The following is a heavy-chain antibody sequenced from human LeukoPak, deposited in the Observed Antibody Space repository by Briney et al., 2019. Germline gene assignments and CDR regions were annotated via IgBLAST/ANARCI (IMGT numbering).Heavy chain of an antibody. V-gene: IGHV3-64*01. CDR1: GFVFNSHP. J-gene: IGHJ4*02. Sequence: GGSLRLSCAASGFVFNSHPMHWVRQAPGKGLECVSAISTNGGTTYCANSVKGRFTISRDNSKNTLYLQMGSLRADDTALYYCAREEPAGSTDYWGQGTLVTVSS. CDR2: ISTNGGTT. D-gene: IGHD1-14*01. CDR3: AREEPAGSTDY.